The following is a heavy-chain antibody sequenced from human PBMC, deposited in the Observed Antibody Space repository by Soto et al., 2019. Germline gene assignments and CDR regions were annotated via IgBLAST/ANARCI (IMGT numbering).Heavy chain of an antibody. Sequence: ASVKVSCKSSGGTFSSYAISWVRQAPGQGLEWMGGVIPVFGLATYAQKVQGRVTITADKSTNTAYMEVSSLRSEDTAVYYCARGKSYYGSGKGIYDYYSLDVWGQGTTVS. CDR1: GGTFSSYA. CDR2: VIPVFGLA. D-gene: IGHD3-10*01. V-gene: IGHV1-69*10. J-gene: IGHJ6*02. CDR3: ARGKSYYGSGKGIYDYYSLDV.